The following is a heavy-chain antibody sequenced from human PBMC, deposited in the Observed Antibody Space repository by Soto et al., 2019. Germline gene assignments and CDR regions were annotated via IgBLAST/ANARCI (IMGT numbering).Heavy chain of an antibody. CDR1: GFTFSSYT. CDR2: ISGSGGSP. J-gene: IGHJ4*02. V-gene: IGHV3-23*01. D-gene: IGHD2-15*01. Sequence: EVQLLQSGGGLVQPGGSLRLSCAVSGFTFSSYTMAWVRQAPGKGLEWVSSISGSGGSPNYADSVQGRFTISRDNPKNTLYLQMNSLRAEDMASYYCAKARCSGGTCYVPDYWGQGVLVTVSA. CDR3: AKARCSGGTCYVPDY.